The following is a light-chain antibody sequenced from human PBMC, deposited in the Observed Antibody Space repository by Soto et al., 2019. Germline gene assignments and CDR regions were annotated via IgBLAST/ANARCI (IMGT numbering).Light chain of an antibody. CDR1: SSNIGNNY. J-gene: IGLJ2*01. V-gene: IGLV1-51*01. CDR2: DSN. CDR3: ATWDRSLTGEV. Sequence: QSVLTQPPSVSAAPGQKVTISCSGSSSNIGNNYVSWFQQLPGTALKLLIYDSNKRPSGIPDRFSGSKSGTSATLDITGLQTGDEADYYCATWDRSLTGEVFGGGTKLTVL.